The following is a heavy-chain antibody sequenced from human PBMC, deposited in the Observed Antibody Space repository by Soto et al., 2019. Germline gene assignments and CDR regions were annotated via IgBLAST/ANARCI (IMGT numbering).Heavy chain of an antibody. CDR1: GYTFTRYT. Sequence: QVQLVQSGAEVKKPGASVKISCKASGYTFTRYTMNWVRQAPGQRLEWMGWINPDNGNTKSSQKFQHRVIITRDTSASTAYMDLSSLRSEDTAVYYCARGIATGQLDPWGQGTLVTVSS. D-gene: IGHD2-15*01. V-gene: IGHV1-3*01. CDR3: ARGIATGQLDP. J-gene: IGHJ5*02. CDR2: INPDNGNT.